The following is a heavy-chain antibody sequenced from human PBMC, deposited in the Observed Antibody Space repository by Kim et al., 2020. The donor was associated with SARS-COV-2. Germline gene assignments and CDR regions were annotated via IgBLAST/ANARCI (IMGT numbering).Heavy chain of an antibody. CDR3: ARNLGRNVVVPAAILFWFDP. J-gene: IGHJ5*02. D-gene: IGHD2-2*02. V-gene: IGHV1-69*13. CDR2: IIPIFGTA. CDR1: GGTFSSYA. Sequence: SVKVSCKASGGTFSSYAISWVRQAPGQGLEWMGGIIPIFGTANYAQKFQGRVTITADESTSTAYMELSSLRSEDTAVYYCARNLGRNVVVPAAILFWFDPWGQGTLVTVSS.